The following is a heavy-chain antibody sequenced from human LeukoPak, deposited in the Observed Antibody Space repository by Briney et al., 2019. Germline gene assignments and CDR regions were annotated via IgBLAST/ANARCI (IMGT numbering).Heavy chain of an antibody. J-gene: IGHJ6*03. CDR3: ARRLAARNWYYYYYMDV. D-gene: IGHD6-6*01. CDR2: INHSGST. V-gene: IGHV4-34*01. Sequence: SETLSLTCAVYGGSFSGYYWSWIRQPPGKGLEWIGEINHSGSTNYNPSLKSRVTISVDTSKNQFSLKLSSVTAADTAVYYCARRLAARNWYYYYYMDVWGKGTTVTVSS. CDR1: GGSFSGYY.